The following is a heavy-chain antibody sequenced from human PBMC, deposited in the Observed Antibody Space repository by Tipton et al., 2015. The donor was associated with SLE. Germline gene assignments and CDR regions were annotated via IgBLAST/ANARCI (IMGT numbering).Heavy chain of an antibody. CDR1: GGTFSSYA. CDR3: AKDPAVAATYGYFDL. Sequence: QLVQSGAEVKKPGASVKVSCKASGGTFSSYAISWVRQAPGQGLEWMGRIIPIFGTANYAQKFQGRVTITADESTSTAYMELSSLRSEDTAVYYCAKDPAVAATYGYFDLWGRGTLVTVSS. D-gene: IGHD6-19*01. V-gene: IGHV1-69*18. CDR2: IIPIFGTA. J-gene: IGHJ2*01.